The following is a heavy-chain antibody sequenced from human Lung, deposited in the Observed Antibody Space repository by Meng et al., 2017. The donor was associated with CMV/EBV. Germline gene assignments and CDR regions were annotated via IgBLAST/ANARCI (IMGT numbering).Heavy chain of an antibody. CDR1: GYTLTSYA. D-gene: IGHD3-22*01. CDR2: INAGNGNT. CDR3: ARAGYDSSGYYPQPFDY. Sequence: QVQLGQSGAEGKKPGASVKVSCKASGYTLTSYAMHWVRQDPGQRLEWMGWINAGNGNTKYSQRFQGRVTITRDTSASTAYMELSSLRSEDTTVYYCARAGYDSSGYYPQPFDYWGQGTLVTVSS. V-gene: IGHV1-3*01. J-gene: IGHJ4*02.